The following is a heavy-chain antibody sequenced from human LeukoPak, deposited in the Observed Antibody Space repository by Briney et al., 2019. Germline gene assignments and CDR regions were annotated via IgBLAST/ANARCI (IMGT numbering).Heavy chain of an antibody. CDR2: ISYDGSNK. Sequence: GGSLRLSCAASGFTFSSYAMHWVRQAPGKGLEWVAVISYDGSNKYYADSVKGRFTISRDNSKNTLYLQMNSLRAEDTAVYYCARASSGYYSYFDYWGQGTLVTVSS. D-gene: IGHD3-22*01. V-gene: IGHV3-30-3*01. CDR1: GFTFSSYA. J-gene: IGHJ4*02. CDR3: ARASSGYYSYFDY.